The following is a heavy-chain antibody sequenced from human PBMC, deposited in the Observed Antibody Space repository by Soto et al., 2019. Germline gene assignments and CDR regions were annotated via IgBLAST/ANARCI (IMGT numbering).Heavy chain of an antibody. Sequence: GASXKVSCKASXXTFTSYXMXXVXXXXXXXLEWMGIINPSCGSTSYAQKFQGRVTITRDTSASTAYMELSSLRSEDTAVYYCARGRFRVTIQYYYYMDVWGKGTTXTV. CDR2: INPSCGST. V-gene: IGHV1-46*01. J-gene: IGHJ6*03. CDR1: XXTFTSYX. D-gene: IGHD4-4*01. CDR3: ARGRFRVTIQYYYYMDV.